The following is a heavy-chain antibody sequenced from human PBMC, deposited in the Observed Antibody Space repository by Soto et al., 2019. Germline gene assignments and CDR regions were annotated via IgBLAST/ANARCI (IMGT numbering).Heavy chain of an antibody. V-gene: IGHV1-69*12. CDR3: ARDKDRQQLGGNYYYGIDV. CDR1: GGTFGNSA. Sequence: QVQLVQSGAEVKKPGSSVTVSCKASGGTFGNSAISWVRQAPGQGLEWMGGIITIFPTPDYAQKFQGRVTITADESTSTAYMELTSLRSEDTAVYYCARDKDRQQLGGNYYYGIDVWGQGTMVTVSS. CDR2: IITIFPTP. D-gene: IGHD3-3*02. J-gene: IGHJ6*02.